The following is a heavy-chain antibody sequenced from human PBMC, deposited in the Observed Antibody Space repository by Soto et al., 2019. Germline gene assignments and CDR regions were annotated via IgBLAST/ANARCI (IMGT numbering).Heavy chain of an antibody. V-gene: IGHV3-21*01. CDR2: ILSSGGSI. CDR3: ATVATNSYNWLDP. J-gene: IGHJ5*02. D-gene: IGHD5-12*01. CDR1: GVTFSSFS. Sequence: PGGSLRLSCAASGVTFSSFSFNWVRQAPGKGLEWVSFILSSGGSIYYADSVKGRFTISRDNAKNTVYLQMDSLRAEDTAVYYCATVATNSYNWLDPWGQGTLVTVSS.